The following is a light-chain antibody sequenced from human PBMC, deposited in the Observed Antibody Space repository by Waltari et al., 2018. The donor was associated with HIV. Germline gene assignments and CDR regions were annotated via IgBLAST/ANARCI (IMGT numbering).Light chain of an antibody. V-gene: IGKV4-1*01. CDR2: WAS. J-gene: IGKJ4*01. Sequence: DIVMTQSPDSLALSLGERATINCKYSRTILFPSNSKNYLAWYQQKPGQSPKLLIYWASTRESGVPDRFSGGGSGTNFTLTISSLQTEDVAVYYCQQYFSSPLTFGGGTRVEIK. CDR3: QQYFSSPLT. CDR1: RTILFPSNSKNY.